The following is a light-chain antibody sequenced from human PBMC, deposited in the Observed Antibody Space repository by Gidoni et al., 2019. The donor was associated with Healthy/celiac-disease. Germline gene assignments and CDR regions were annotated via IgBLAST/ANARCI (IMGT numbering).Light chain of an antibody. V-gene: IGKV3-11*01. J-gene: IGKJ1*01. CDR3: QQRSNWPWT. Sequence: EIVFTQSPATLSLSPGERATLSCRASQSVSSYLAWYQQKPGQAPRLLIYDASNRAPGIPARFSGSGSGKDFTLTISSLEPEDFAVYYCQQRSNWPWTFGQGTKVEIK. CDR2: DAS. CDR1: QSVSSY.